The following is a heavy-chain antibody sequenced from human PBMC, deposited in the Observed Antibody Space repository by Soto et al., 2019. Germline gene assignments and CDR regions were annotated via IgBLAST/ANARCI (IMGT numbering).Heavy chain of an antibody. J-gene: IGHJ6*02. CDR2: IKSKTDGGTT. CDR3: TTEDVLRYFDWLTGGMDV. D-gene: IGHD3-9*01. CDR1: GFTFSNAW. Sequence: PGGSLRLSCAASGFTFSNAWMNWVRQAPGEGLEWVGRIKSKTDGGTTDYAAPVKGRFTISRDDSKNTLYLQMNSLKTEDTAVYYCTTEDVLRYFDWLTGGMDVWGQGTTVTVSS. V-gene: IGHV3-15*07.